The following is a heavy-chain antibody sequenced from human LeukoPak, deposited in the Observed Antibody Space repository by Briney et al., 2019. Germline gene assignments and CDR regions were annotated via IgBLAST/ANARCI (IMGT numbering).Heavy chain of an antibody. CDR1: GGPISSYY. J-gene: IGHJ4*02. Sequence: PSETLSLTCTVSGGPISSYYWSWTRQPPGKGLEWIGYIYYSGTTNYNPSLKSRVTISVDTSKNQFSLKLSSGTAADTAVYYCARGVYIEEAQYGYWGQGTLVTVSS. D-gene: IGHD1-1*01. CDR2: IYYSGTT. V-gene: IGHV4-59*01. CDR3: ARGVYIEEAQYGY.